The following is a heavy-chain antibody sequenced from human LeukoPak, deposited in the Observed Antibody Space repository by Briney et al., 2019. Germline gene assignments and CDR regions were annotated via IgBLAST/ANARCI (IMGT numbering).Heavy chain of an antibody. CDR1: GDSISRDNYS. V-gene: IGHV4-30-2*02. D-gene: IGHD1-14*01. CDR3: ARSVRGFDP. J-gene: IGHJ5*02. Sequence: SQTLSLTCAVSGDSISRDNYSWSWIRQPPGKGLKWIGYIYHGGSAYYNPSLKSRVTISVDTSKNQFSLKLSSVTAADTAVYYCARSVRGFDPWGQGTLVTVSS. CDR2: IYHGGSA.